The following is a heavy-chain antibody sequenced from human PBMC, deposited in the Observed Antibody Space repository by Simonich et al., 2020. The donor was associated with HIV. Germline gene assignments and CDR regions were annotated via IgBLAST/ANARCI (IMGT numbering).Heavy chain of an antibody. CDR1: GGSFSGYY. CDR2: INHSGIT. Sequence: QVQLHQWGAGLLKPSETLSLTCAVYGGSFSGYYWTWIRQSPGKGLEWIGEINHSGITNYTPSLQSRVTISLATSKNQFSLKLNSVTAADTAVYYCARGTVTGGDARFDYWGQGTLVTVSS. J-gene: IGHJ4*02. CDR3: ARGTVTGGDARFDY. D-gene: IGHD4-17*01. V-gene: IGHV4-34*01.